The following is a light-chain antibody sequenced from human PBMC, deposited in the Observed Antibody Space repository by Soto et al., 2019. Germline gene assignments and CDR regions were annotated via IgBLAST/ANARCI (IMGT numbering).Light chain of an antibody. J-gene: IGLJ2*01. CDR3: AAWDAGVSGPA. CDR1: TSNIGSKY. CDR2: RNN. Sequence: QSVLTQPASASGTPGQRVTISCSGTTSNIGSKYVYWYQQLPAPAPKLLMYRNNHRPSGVPDRFSGSKSGTSASLAISGLRSEDEADSYCAAWDAGVSGPAFGGGTKVTVL. V-gene: IGLV1-47*01.